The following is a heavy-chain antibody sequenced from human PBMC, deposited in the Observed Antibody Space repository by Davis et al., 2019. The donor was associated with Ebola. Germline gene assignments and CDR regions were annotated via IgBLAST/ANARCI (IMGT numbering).Heavy chain of an antibody. V-gene: IGHV4-39*07. J-gene: IGHJ5*02. CDR2: INHSGST. Sequence: SETLSLTCTVSGGSISSGGYYWSWIRQPPGKGLEWIGEINHSGSTNYNPSLKSRVTISVDTSKNQFSLKLSSVTAADTAVYYCSRGAYGSRSSSWFDPWGQGTLVTVSS. D-gene: IGHD3-10*01. CDR1: GGSISSGGYY. CDR3: SRGAYGSRSSSWFDP.